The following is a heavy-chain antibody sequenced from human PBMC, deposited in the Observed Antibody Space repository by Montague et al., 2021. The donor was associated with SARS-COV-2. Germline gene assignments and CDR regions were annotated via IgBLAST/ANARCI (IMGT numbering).Heavy chain of an antibody. Sequence: SETLSLTCIVSGSSVRSYYRCWIRQPPGQGLEWIGYIYDSGSTNXNTTLTSRVTISVDTSKNQFSLELSSVTAADTAADYCARENTVTTFGGPYYFDSWGQGTLVTVSA. D-gene: IGHD4-17*01. J-gene: IGHJ4*02. CDR1: GSSVRSYY. V-gene: IGHV4-59*02. CDR2: IYDSGST. CDR3: ARENTVTTFGGPYYFDS.